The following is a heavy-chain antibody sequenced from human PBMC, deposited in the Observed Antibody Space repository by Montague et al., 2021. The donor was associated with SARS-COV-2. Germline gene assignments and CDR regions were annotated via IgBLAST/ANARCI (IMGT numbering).Heavy chain of an antibody. CDR3: ATLPLSITIFGVVQGYYFDA. CDR1: GASISSRSYY. CDR2: NYYSGST. J-gene: IGHJ4*02. V-gene: IGHV4-39*01. D-gene: IGHD3-3*01. Sequence: SETLSLTCTVSGASISSRSYYWGWIRQPPGKGLEWIGFNYYSGSTYYNPTLKGRVTISVDTSKNQFSLKLSSVTAADTAVYYCATLPLSITIFGVVQGYYFDAWGQGTLVTVSS.